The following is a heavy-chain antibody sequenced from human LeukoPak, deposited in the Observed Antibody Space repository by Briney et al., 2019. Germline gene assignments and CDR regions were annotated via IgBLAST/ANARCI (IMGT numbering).Heavy chain of an antibody. D-gene: IGHD4-11*01. J-gene: IGHJ5*02. CDR2: INPSGGST. CDR3: ARGVTVTTSWFDP. Sequence: ASVKVSCKTSGGSFNTYAFSWVRQAPGQGLEWMGIINPSGGSTSYAQKFQGRVTMTRDTSTSTVYMELSSLRSEDTAVYYCARGVTVTTSWFDPWGQGTLVTVSS. V-gene: IGHV1-46*02. CDR1: GGSFNTYA.